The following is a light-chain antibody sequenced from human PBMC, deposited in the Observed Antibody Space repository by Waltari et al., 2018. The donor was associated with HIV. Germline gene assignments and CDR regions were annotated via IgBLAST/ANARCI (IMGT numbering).Light chain of an antibody. CDR1: SGTSSYA. J-gene: IGLJ3*02. V-gene: IGLV4-69*01. CDR2: LNSDGSH. CDR3: QTWGTGILV. Sequence: QLVLTQSPSASASLGASVKLTCTLSSGTSSYAIAWPQQQPEKGPRYLMKLNSDGSHSKGDGIPDRFSGSSSGAERYLTISSLQSEDEADYYCQTWGTGILVFGGGTNLTVL.